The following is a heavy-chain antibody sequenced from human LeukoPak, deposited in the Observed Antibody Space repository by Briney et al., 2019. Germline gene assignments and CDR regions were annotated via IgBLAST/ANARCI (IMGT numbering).Heavy chain of an antibody. CDR2: ISYDGSNK. Sequence: GGSLRLSCAASGFTFSSYGMHWVRQAPGKGLEWGAVISYDGSNKYYADSVKGRFTISRDNSKNTLYLQMNSLRAEDTAVYYCARDYYDSSSNAFDIWGQGTMVTVSS. D-gene: IGHD3-22*01. CDR3: ARDYYDSSSNAFDI. CDR1: GFTFSSYG. J-gene: IGHJ3*02. V-gene: IGHV3-30*19.